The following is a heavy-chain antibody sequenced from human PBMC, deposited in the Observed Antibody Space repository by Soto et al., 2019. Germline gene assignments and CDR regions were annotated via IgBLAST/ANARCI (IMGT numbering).Heavy chain of an antibody. D-gene: IGHD6-13*01. CDR3: AHQQLANWFDP. CDR2: IYWDDDK. CDR1: GFSLSTSGVG. J-gene: IGHJ5*02. Sequence: QITLKESGPTLVKPTQTLTLTCTFSGFSLSTSGVGVGWIRQPPGRALEWLALIYWDDDKRYSPSLKSRLTITKDTSKTQVVPTITNMDPVDTATYSCAHQQLANWFDPWGPGTLVTVSS. V-gene: IGHV2-5*02.